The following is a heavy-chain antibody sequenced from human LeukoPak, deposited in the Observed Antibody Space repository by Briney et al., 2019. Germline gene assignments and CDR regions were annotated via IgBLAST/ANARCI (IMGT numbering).Heavy chain of an antibody. J-gene: IGHJ6*03. V-gene: IGHV3-30*02. CDR2: IRYDGSNK. CDR1: GFTFSIYG. D-gene: IGHD3-10*01. CDR3: AKDRDYYMDV. Sequence: GGSLRLSCAASGFTFSIYGMHWVRQAPGKGLEWVAFIRYDGSNKYYADSVKGRFTISSDNSKNTLFLQMNSLRAEDTAVYYCAKDRDYYMDVWGKGTTVTISS.